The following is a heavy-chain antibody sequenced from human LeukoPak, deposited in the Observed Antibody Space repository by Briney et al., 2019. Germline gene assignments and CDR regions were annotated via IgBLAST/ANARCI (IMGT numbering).Heavy chain of an antibody. CDR1: GFTFSSYA. J-gene: IGHJ5*02. V-gene: IGHV3-30-3*01. Sequence: GGSLRLSCAASGFTFSSYAMHWVRQAPGKGLGWVAVISYDGSNKYYADSVKGRFTISRDNSKNTLYLQMNSLRAEDTAVYYCARQPRQQLVWNWFDPWGQGTLVTVSS. CDR2: ISYDGSNK. D-gene: IGHD6-13*01. CDR3: ARQPRQQLVWNWFDP.